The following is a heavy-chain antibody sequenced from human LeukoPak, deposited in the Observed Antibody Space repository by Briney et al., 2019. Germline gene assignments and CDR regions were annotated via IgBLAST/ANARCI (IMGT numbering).Heavy chain of an antibody. D-gene: IGHD6-13*01. V-gene: IGHV1-69*13. Sequence: ASVKVSCKASGGTFSSYAISGVRQAPGQGLEWMGGIIPIFGTANYAQKFQGRVTITADESTSTAYMELSSLRSEDTAVYYCARGWVETSSWEEYFDYWGQGTLVTVSS. J-gene: IGHJ4*02. CDR2: IIPIFGTA. CDR1: GGTFSSYA. CDR3: ARGWVETSSWEEYFDY.